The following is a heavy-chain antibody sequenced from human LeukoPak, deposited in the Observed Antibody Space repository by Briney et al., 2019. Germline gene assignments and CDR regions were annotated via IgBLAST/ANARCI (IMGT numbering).Heavy chain of an antibody. Sequence: ASMKVSCKASGYTLTAYYLHWVRQAPGQGLEWMGRINPNSGGTTYAQKFQGRVTMTRDTSIGKAYMELSSLRSDDTAVYYCARPHYESSGLYVDAFDIWGQGTMVTVSS. CDR3: ARPHYESSGLYVDAFDI. CDR1: GYTLTAYY. J-gene: IGHJ3*02. CDR2: INPNSGGT. V-gene: IGHV1-2*06. D-gene: IGHD3-22*01.